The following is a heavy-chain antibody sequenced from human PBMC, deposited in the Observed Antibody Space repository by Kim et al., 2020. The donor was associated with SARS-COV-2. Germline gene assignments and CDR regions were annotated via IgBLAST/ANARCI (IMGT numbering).Heavy chain of an antibody. D-gene: IGHD3-10*01. Sequence: RFPISRDNSKNTLYLQMNSLRAEDTAVYYCARDRRITMVRGVIIYYYGMDVWGQGTTVTVSS. CDR3: ARDRRITMVRGVIIYYYGMDV. J-gene: IGHJ6*02. V-gene: IGHV3-53*01.